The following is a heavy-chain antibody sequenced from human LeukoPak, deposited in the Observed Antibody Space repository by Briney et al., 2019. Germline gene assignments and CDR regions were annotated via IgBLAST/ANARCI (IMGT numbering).Heavy chain of an antibody. V-gene: IGHV3-23*01. J-gene: IGHJ3*02. CDR1: GFTFSSYA. CDR3: ANKWGLITMVRGVIRDFAFDI. D-gene: IGHD3-10*01. Sequence: GGSLRLSCAASGFTFSSYAISWVRQAPGEGLEWVSAISGSGGSTYYADSVKGRFTISRDNSKNTLYLQMNSLRAEDTAVYYCANKWGLITMVRGVIRDFAFDIWGQRTMVTVSS. CDR2: ISGSGGST.